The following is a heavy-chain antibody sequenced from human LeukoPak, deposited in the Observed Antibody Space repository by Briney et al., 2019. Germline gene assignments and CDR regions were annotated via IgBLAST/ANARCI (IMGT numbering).Heavy chain of an antibody. V-gene: IGHV3-30*18. J-gene: IGHJ4*02. Sequence: GGSLRLSCAASGFTFSSYGMHWVRQAPGKGLEWVAVISYDGSNKYYADSVKGRFTISRDNSKNTLYLQMNSLRAEDTAVYYCAKNYYDSSGYTNYFDYWGQGTLVTVSS. D-gene: IGHD3-22*01. CDR2: ISYDGSNK. CDR3: AKNYYDSSGYTNYFDY. CDR1: GFTFSSYG.